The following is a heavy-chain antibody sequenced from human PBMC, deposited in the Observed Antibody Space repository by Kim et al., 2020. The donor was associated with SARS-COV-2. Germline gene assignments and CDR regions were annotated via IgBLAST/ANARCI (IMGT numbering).Heavy chain of an antibody. D-gene: IGHD3-3*01. CDR3: ARFRNVFWSGYPSYYYYGMDV. V-gene: IGHV1-18*04. CDR2: ISAYNGNT. Sequence: ASVKVSCKASGYTFTSYGISWVRQAPGQGLEWMGWISAYNGNTNYAQKLQGRVTMTTDTSTSTAYMELRSLRSDDTAVYYCARFRNVFWSGYPSYYYYGMDVWGQGTTVTVSS. J-gene: IGHJ6*02. CDR1: GYTFTSYG.